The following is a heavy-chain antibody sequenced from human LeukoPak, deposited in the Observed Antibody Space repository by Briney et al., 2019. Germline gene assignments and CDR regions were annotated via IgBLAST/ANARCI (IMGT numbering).Heavy chain of an antibody. CDR1: GFIFSSYW. J-gene: IGHJ4*02. CDR2: INTSVSST. V-gene: IGHV3-74*01. Sequence: PGGSLRLSCAASGFIFSSYWMPCVRQAAGRGLVWVSRINTSVSSTSYAHSVKGRSTISRNNTKNTLYLQKNTLRAEDTAVYYCAREGDSGGYAIDYWGQGTLVTVSS. D-gene: IGHD3-22*01. CDR3: AREGDSGGYAIDY.